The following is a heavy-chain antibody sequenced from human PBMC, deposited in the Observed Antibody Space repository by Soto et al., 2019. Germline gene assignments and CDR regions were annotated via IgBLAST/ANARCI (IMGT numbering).Heavy chain of an antibody. CDR2: ISSSGTAT. CDR3: ARCVCTPLPYWYFDL. CDR1: GFSISDRY. D-gene: IGHD2-21*01. J-gene: IGHJ2*01. Sequence: QVQLVESGGGLVKPGGSLRLSCVASGFSISDRYVSWIRKTPGKGLEWLSYISSSGTATYYADSVKGRFTVSRDNAKNSVFPQMNSLRAEDSAVFYCARCVCTPLPYWYFDLWGRGTLVTVS. V-gene: IGHV3-11*01.